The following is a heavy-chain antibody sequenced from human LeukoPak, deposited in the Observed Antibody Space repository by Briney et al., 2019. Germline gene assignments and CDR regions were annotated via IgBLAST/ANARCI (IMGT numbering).Heavy chain of an antibody. Sequence: PSETLSLTCSVSGGSTSDSNYYWNWVRQPPGKGLEWIGNIYNTVRATYNPSLKSRVTISVDTSKNQFSLRLNSVTAADTAVYFCASSRGHWGQGTLVTVSS. CDR2: IYNTVRA. CDR3: ASSRGH. J-gene: IGHJ4*02. D-gene: IGHD2-2*01. V-gene: IGHV4-61*01. CDR1: GGSTSDSNYY.